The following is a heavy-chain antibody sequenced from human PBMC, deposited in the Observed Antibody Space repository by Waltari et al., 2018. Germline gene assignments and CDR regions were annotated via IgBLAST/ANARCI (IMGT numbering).Heavy chain of an antibody. CDR3: ARGGGLLRGVSGYGYGMDV. Sequence: QVQLQESGPRLVTPSETLSLNCAVSGYSISSGYYWDWIRQPPGKGLEWMGTIKHSGLTYYNPSLKSRVTISVDTSKNHFSLEMRSVTAADTAVYYCARGGGLLRGVSGYGYGMDVWGQGTTVTVSS. D-gene: IGHD3-10*01. CDR2: IKHSGLT. V-gene: IGHV4-38-2*01. J-gene: IGHJ6*02. CDR1: GYSISSGYY.